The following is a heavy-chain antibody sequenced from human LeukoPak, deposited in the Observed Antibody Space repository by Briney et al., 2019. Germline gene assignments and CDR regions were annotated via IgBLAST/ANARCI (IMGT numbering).Heavy chain of an antibody. CDR2: IYPGGSNT. CDR3: ARQGFVASYGVDV. V-gene: IGHV5-51*01. CDR1: GYSFKNYW. J-gene: IGHJ6*02. Sequence: GESLKISCKGSGYSFKNYWIAWVRQPPGKGLEWMGIIYPGGSNTRYNPSFQGQVTISADKSISTAYLQWGSLKASDAAKYYCARQGFVASYGVDVWGQGTTVTVSS.